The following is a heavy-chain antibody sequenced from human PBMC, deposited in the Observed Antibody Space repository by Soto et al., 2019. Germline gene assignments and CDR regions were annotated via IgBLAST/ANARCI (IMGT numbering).Heavy chain of an antibody. D-gene: IGHD6-13*01. CDR1: GGSLSSYY. CDR3: AREWAATGFRYYGMDV. V-gene: IGHV4-59*01. J-gene: IGHJ6*02. Sequence: AETLSLTCTVSGGSLSSYYWSWIRQPPGKGLEWIGYIYYSGSTNYNPSLKSRVTISVDTSKNQFSLKLSSVTAADTAVYYCAREWAATGFRYYGMDVWGQGTTVTVSS. CDR2: IYYSGST.